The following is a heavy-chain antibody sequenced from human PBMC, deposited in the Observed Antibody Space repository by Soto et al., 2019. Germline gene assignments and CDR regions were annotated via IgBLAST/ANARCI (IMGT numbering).Heavy chain of an antibody. CDR2: IAYAGSNK. Sequence: GGSLRLSCAASGFTFSSYGMHWVRQAPGKGLEWVAVIAYAGSNKYYADSVKSRFTISRDNSKNTLYLQMNSLRAEDTAVYYCAKDHRYDYGWGRHRFDPWGQGTLVTVSS. CDR1: GFTFSSYG. CDR3: AKDHRYDYGWGRHRFDP. D-gene: IGHD3-16*01. V-gene: IGHV3-30*18. J-gene: IGHJ5*02.